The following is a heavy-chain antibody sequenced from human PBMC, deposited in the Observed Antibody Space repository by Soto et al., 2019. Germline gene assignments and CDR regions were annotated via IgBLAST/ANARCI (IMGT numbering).Heavy chain of an antibody. J-gene: IGHJ4*02. CDR1: GFTFNNYP. Sequence: PGGSLRLSCAASGFTFNNYPMHWVRQAPGKGLEWVALISFDGGNKYYRDSVKGRFTIPRDNSQNTVYLQMNSLTAEDTALYYCAKEGPENTHGAYFDFWGQGTLVTVSS. CDR2: ISFDGGNK. CDR3: AKEGPENTHGAYFDF. V-gene: IGHV3-30*18. D-gene: IGHD2-8*01.